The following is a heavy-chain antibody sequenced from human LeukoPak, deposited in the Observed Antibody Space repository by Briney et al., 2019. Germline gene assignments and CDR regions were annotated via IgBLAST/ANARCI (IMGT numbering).Heavy chain of an antibody. D-gene: IGHD2-2*01. CDR3: AKGGIGYCSSTSCYVFPFDP. Sequence: GGSLRLSCAASGFTFSNYAMSWVRQAPGKGLEWVSVIGGSGGSTYYADSVKGRFTISRDNSENTLFLQMNSLRAEDTAVYYCAKGGIGYCSSTSCYVFPFDPWGQGTLVTVSS. V-gene: IGHV3-23*01. CDR1: GFTFSNYA. J-gene: IGHJ5*02. CDR2: IGGSGGST.